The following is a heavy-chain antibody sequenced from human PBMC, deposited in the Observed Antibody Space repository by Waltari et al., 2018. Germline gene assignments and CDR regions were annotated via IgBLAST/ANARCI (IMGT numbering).Heavy chain of an antibody. CDR3: AREGSSGWPTYYYYYYGMDV. CDR2: ISYDGSNK. CDR1: GFTFSSYA. J-gene: IGHJ6*02. Sequence: QVQLVESGGGVVQPGRSLRLSCVASGFTFSSYAMHWVRQAPGKGLEWVAVISYDGSNKYYADSVKGRFTISRDNSKNTLYLQMNSLRAEDTAVYYCAREGSSGWPTYYYYYYGMDVWGQGTTVTVSS. D-gene: IGHD6-19*01. V-gene: IGHV3-30-3*01.